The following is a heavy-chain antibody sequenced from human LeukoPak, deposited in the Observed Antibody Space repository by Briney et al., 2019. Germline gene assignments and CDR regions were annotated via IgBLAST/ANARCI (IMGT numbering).Heavy chain of an antibody. CDR1: GYTFTRYD. CDR2: INPDNGGT. V-gene: IGHV1-2*02. J-gene: IGHJ4*02. CDR3: ARVEDSSSRYYFDY. D-gene: IGHD6-13*01. Sequence: GASVKVSCKASGYTFTRYDMHCVRQSPGQGLVWMGWINPDNGGTAYAQKFQGRVTMTRDPSISTAYMELSRLRSDDTAVYYCARVEDSSSRYYFDYWGQGTLVTVSS.